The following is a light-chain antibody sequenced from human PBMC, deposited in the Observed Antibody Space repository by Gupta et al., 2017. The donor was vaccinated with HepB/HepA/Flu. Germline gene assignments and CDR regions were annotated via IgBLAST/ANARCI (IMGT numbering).Light chain of an antibody. J-gene: IGKJ2*04. V-gene: IGKV1-33*01. CDR1: QDISNY. Sequence: IQMTQSPSSLSASVGDRVTITCQASQDISNYLNWYQQKPGKAPKLLIYDASNLETGVPSRFSGSGSGTDFTCTISSLQPEDSATDYCQQYEKLMCRFGQGTKLEIK. CDR2: DAS. CDR3: QQYEKLMCR.